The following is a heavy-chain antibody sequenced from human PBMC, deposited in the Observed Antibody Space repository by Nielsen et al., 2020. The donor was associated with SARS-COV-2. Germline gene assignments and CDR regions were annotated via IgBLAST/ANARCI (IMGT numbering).Heavy chain of an antibody. CDR1: GGSISSHY. CDR2: IYHSGST. Sequence: SETLSLTCTVSGGSISSHYWSWIRLPPGKGLEWIGYIYHSGSTMYNPSLKSRVTMSVDTSNDQFSLKVSSVTAADTAVYYCARELGIAVAGNDWYFDLWGRGTLVTVSS. J-gene: IGHJ2*01. V-gene: IGHV4-59*11. D-gene: IGHD6-19*01. CDR3: ARELGIAVAGNDWYFDL.